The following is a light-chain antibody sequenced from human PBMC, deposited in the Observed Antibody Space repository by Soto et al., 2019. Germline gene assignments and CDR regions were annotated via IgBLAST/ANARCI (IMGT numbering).Light chain of an antibody. CDR2: WSS. J-gene: IGKJ3*01. CDR1: QSISSY. V-gene: IGKV4-1*01. CDR3: QQYQSIPFT. Sequence: DIQMTQSPSSLSASVGDRVTITCRASQSISSYLNWYQQKPGQPPRLLIYWSSTRESGVPDRFSGSGSGTDFTLTVSSLQAEDAAVYYCQQYQSIPFTFGPGTKVHI.